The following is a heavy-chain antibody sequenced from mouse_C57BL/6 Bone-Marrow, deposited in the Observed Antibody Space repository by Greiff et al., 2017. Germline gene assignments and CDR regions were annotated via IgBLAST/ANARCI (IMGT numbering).Heavy chain of an antibody. CDR3: TTGYDYDRAWFAY. J-gene: IGHJ3*01. CDR1: GFNIKDDY. CDR2: IDPENGDT. Sequence: EVQLQQSGAELVRPGASVKLSCTASGFNIKDDYMPWVKQRPEQGLEWIGWIDPENGDTEYASKFQGKATITADTSSNAAYLQLSSLTSEDTAVYYCTTGYDYDRAWFAYWGQGTLVTVSA. D-gene: IGHD2-4*01. V-gene: IGHV14-4*01.